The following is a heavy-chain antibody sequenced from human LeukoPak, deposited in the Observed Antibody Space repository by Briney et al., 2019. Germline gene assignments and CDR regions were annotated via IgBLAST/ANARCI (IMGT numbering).Heavy chain of an antibody. J-gene: IGHJ6*02. Sequence: QTLSLTCAVSGGSISSGGYSWSWIRQPPGKGLEWIGYIYHSGSTYYNPSLKSRVTISVDRSKNQFSLKLSSVTAADTAVYYCARGLRGYYGMDVWGQGTTVTVSS. D-gene: IGHD3-10*01. CDR1: GGSISSGGYS. V-gene: IGHV4-30-2*01. CDR2: IYHSGST. CDR3: ARGLRGYYGMDV.